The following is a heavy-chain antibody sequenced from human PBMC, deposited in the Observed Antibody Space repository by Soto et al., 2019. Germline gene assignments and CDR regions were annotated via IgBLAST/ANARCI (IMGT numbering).Heavy chain of an antibody. D-gene: IGHD3-10*01. J-gene: IGHJ4*02. V-gene: IGHV4-39*01. CDR3: AKQNVLLWFGEFDY. CDR1: GGSISSSSYY. CDR2: IYYSGST. Sequence: SETLSLTCTVSGGSISSSSYYWGWIRQPPGKGLEWIGSIYYSGSTYYNPSLKSRVTISVDTSKNQFSLKLSSVTAADTAVYYCAKQNVLLWFGEFDYWGQGTLVTVSS.